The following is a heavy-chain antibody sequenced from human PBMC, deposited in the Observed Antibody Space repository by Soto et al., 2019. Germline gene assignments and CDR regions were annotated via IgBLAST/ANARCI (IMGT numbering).Heavy chain of an antibody. CDR3: ARVPPNFYYDGMDV. Sequence: GGSLRLSCAASGFPFSSYEMNWVRQAPGKGLEWVSYISSRGSTIKYADSVKGRFTISRDNAKNSLYLQMNSLRAEDTAVYYCARVPPNFYYDGMDVWGQGTTVTVSS. CDR2: ISSRGSTI. CDR1: GFPFSSYE. J-gene: IGHJ6*02. V-gene: IGHV3-48*03.